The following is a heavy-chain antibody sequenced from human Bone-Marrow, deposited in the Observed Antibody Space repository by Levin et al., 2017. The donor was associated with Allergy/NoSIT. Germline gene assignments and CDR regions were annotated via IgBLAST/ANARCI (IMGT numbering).Heavy chain of an antibody. CDR2: ISGSDGKM. CDR3: AKGSRFQTFDS. V-gene: IGHV3-11*01. J-gene: IGHJ4*02. Sequence: PGGSLRLSCAASGFIFSNFYMSWIRQAPGKGLEWISYISGSDGKMYYADSVKGRFSISRDNAENSLFLHMNSLRPEDTAFYYCAKGSRFQTFDSWGQGILVTVSS. D-gene: IGHD2/OR15-2a*01. CDR1: GFIFSNFY.